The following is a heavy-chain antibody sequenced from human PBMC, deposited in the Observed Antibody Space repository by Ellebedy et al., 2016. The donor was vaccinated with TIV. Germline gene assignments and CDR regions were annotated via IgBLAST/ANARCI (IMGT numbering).Heavy chain of an antibody. J-gene: IGHJ4*02. CDR1: GFTFTNYY. Sequence: AASVKVSCKASGFTFTNYYIHWARQAPGQGLEWMGIINPTGGNTRYAQKLQGRVTMTTDTSTSTGYMELSSLRSEDTAVYYCARDFAGYDDYGLGYFDYWGQGTLVTVSS. D-gene: IGHD4-17*01. CDR2: INPTGGNT. CDR3: ARDFAGYDDYGLGYFDY. V-gene: IGHV1-46*04.